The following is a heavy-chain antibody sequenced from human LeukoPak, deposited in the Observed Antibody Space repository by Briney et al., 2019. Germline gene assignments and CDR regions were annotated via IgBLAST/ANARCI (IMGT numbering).Heavy chain of an antibody. CDR1: GFTFSDYY. CDR2: ISSSSSYT. Sequence: GGSLRLSCAASGFTFSDYYMSWIRQAPGKGLEWVSYISSSSSYTNHADSVKGRFTISRDNAKNSLYLQMNSLRAEDTAVYYCARGRGNWGFDYWGQGTLVTVSS. V-gene: IGHV3-11*05. D-gene: IGHD7-27*01. CDR3: ARGRGNWGFDY. J-gene: IGHJ4*02.